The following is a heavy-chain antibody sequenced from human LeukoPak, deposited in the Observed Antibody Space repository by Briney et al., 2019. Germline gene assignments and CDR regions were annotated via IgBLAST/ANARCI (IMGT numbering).Heavy chain of an antibody. CDR1: GYTFTSYG. CDR3: AREDMSGYDLNYYYMDV. Sequence: ASVKVSCKASGYTFTSYGISWVRQAPGQGLDWMGWISAYNGNTNYAQKLQGRVTMTTDTSTSTAYMELRSLRSDDTAVYYCAREDMSGYDLNYYYMDVWGKGTTVTVSS. D-gene: IGHD5-12*01. V-gene: IGHV1-18*01. CDR2: ISAYNGNT. J-gene: IGHJ6*03.